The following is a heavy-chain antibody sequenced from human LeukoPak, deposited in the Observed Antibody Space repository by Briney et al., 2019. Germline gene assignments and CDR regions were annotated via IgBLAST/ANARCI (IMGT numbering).Heavy chain of an antibody. D-gene: IGHD3-22*01. Sequence: PGGSLRLSCAASGFTFSSYSMNWVRQAPGKGLEWVSSLSSSSSYIDYADSVKGRFTISRDNAKNSLYLQMNSLRAEDTAVYYCARVVYYDSSGYYYVHYYYYMDVWGKGTTVTVSS. J-gene: IGHJ6*03. CDR2: LSSSSSYI. V-gene: IGHV3-21*01. CDR1: GFTFSSYS. CDR3: ARVVYYDSSGYYYVHYYYYMDV.